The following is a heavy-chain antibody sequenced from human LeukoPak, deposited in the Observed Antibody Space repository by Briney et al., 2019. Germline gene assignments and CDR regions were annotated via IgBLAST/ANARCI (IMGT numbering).Heavy chain of an antibody. CDR1: GYSFTSYW. CDR2: IYSGDSDT. Sequence: GESLKISCKGSGYSFTSYWIGWVRQMPGKGLEWMGIIYSGDSDTRYSPSFRGQVTISADKSISTAYLQWSSLKASDTAMYYCARRGGYDSFDYYYYYMDVWGKGTTVTVSS. J-gene: IGHJ6*03. D-gene: IGHD5-12*01. V-gene: IGHV5-51*01. CDR3: ARRGGYDSFDYYYYYMDV.